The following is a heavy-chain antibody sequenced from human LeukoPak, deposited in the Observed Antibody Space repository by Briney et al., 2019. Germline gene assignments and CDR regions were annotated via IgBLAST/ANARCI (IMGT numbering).Heavy chain of an antibody. J-gene: IGHJ6*02. CDR3: AKEIKAAIVESGMDV. CDR1: GFTFSSYG. D-gene: IGHD2-2*01. Sequence: GGSLRLSCAASGFTFSSYGMNWVRQAPGKGMEWVAVISYDGSNKYYADSVKGRFTITRDNSKNTLYLQMNCLRVEDTAVYYCAKEIKAAIVESGMDVWGQGTTVTVSS. V-gene: IGHV3-30*18. CDR2: ISYDGSNK.